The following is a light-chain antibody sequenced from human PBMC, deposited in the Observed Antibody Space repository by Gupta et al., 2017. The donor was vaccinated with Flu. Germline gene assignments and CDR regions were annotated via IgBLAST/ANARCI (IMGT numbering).Light chain of an antibody. J-gene: IGLJ1*01. CDR1: NSNVGRDF. Sequence: RVTASSSGSNSNVGRDFVHWLQQDPRTAPNLLIYKNDQRPSGVPARFSGSKSATSAALAISGLLAEDEADYYSVTWDANLIAYVFGLGTKVTVL. V-gene: IGLV1-47*01. CDR2: KND. CDR3: VTWDANLIAYV.